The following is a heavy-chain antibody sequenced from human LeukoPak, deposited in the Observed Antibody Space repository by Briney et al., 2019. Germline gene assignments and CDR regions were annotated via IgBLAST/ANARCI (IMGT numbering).Heavy chain of an antibody. CDR2: ISTSSFST. CDR3: ARELNFDVGEFFFDY. CDR1: GFTFSDYY. Sequence: GSLRLSCAVSGFTFSDYYINWIRQAPGKGLEWISSISTSSFSTRYADSVKGGFTISRDDAKSSLFLQMNSLRVEDTAVYYCARELNFDVGEFFFDYWGPGTLVTV. J-gene: IGHJ4*02. D-gene: IGHD3-10*01. V-gene: IGHV3-11*01.